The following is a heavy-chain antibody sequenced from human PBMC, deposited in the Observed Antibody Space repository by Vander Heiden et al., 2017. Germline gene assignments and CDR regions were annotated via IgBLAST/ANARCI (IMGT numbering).Heavy chain of an antibody. D-gene: IGHD1-1*01. J-gene: IGHJ6*02. CDR2: ISSGSHSI. CDR3: ARYLEGYMDV. CDR1: GFTLISYS. Sequence: EVAMVQSGGGLAQPGGSLSLSCEVSGFTLISYSMNWVRQAPGKGLEGVAYISSGSHSIFYADSVKGRFTISRDNDKNSLYLEMNSLTHEDSAVYFCARYLEGYMDVWGQGTTVTVSS. V-gene: IGHV3-48*02.